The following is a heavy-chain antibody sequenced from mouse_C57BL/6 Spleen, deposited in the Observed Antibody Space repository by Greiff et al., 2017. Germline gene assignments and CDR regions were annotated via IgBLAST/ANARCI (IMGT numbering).Heavy chain of an antibody. CDR1: GYAFTNYL. V-gene: IGHV1-54*01. CDR2: INPGSGGT. CDR3: AIRRLRYAMDY. Sequence: VQLQQSGAELVRPGTSVKVSCKASGYAFTNYLIEWVKQRPGQGLEWIGVINPGSGGTNYNEKFKGKATLTADKSSSTAYMQLSSLPSEDAAVFFCAIRRLRYAMDYWGQGTSVTVSS. D-gene: IGHD1-2*01. J-gene: IGHJ4*01.